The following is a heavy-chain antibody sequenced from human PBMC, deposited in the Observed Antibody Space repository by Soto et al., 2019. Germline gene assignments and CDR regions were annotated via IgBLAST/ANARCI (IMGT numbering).Heavy chain of an antibody. CDR2: IWYDGSNK. V-gene: IGHV3-33*01. CDR3: AGGYSYGYGFAYYYYGMDV. CDR1: GFTFSSYG. Sequence: QVQLVESGGGVVQPGRSLRLSCAASGFTFSSYGMHWVRQAPGKGLEWVAVIWYDGSNKYYADSVKGRFTISRDNSKNTLYLQMNSLRAEDTAVYYCAGGYSYGYGFAYYYYGMDVWGQGTTVTVSS. J-gene: IGHJ6*02. D-gene: IGHD5-18*01.